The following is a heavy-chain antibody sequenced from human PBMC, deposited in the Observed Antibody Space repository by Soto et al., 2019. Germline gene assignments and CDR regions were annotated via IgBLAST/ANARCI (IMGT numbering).Heavy chain of an antibody. V-gene: IGHV3-23*01. CDR3: ARLGYSGYDSNY. Sequence: EVQLLESGGGLVQPGGSLRLSCAASGFTFSSYAMSWVRQAPGKGLEWVSAISGSGGSTSYADSVTGRFTISRDNSKNTLYLQMNSLRAEDTAVYYFARLGYSGYDSNYWGQGTLVTVSS. J-gene: IGHJ4*02. D-gene: IGHD5-12*01. CDR2: ISGSGGST. CDR1: GFTFSSYA.